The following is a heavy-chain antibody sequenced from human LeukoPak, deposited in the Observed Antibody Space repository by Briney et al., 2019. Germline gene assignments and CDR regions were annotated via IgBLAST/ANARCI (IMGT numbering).Heavy chain of an antibody. V-gene: IGHV3-30*18. J-gene: IGHJ4*02. Sequence: PGGSLRLSCAASGSTFSSYGMHWVRQAPGKGLEWVAVISYDGSNKYYADSVKGRFTTSRDNSKNTLYLQMNSLRAEDTAVYYCAKDERDYFDYWGQGTLVTVSS. D-gene: IGHD1-1*01. CDR3: AKDERDYFDY. CDR2: ISYDGSNK. CDR1: GSTFSSYG.